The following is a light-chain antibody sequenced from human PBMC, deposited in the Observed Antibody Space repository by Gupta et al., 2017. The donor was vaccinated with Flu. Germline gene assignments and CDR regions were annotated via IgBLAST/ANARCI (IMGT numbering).Light chain of an antibody. CDR2: YDR. V-gene: IGLV3-21*02. CDR3: QVWDSSSAHYV. CDR1: NLGTKS. Sequence: SYVLTQPPSVSVAPGQTARIPCGGENLGTKSVHWYQQKPGQAPVLVVYYDRGRPSGIPERFSGSNSGNTATLTISRVEAGDEADYYCQVWDSSSAHYVFGAGTKVTVL. J-gene: IGLJ1*01.